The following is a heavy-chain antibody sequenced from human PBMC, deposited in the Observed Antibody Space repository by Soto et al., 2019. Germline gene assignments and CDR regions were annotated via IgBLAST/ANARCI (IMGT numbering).Heavy chain of an antibody. D-gene: IGHD5-12*01. J-gene: IGHJ2*01. CDR3: ARGNHRWLQLWYFDL. CDR1: GGTFSSYT. V-gene: IGHV1-69*12. Sequence: QVQLVQSGAEVKKPGSSVTVSCKASGGTFSSYTISWVRQAPGQGLEWMGGIIPIFGTANYAQKFQGRVTITADESTRTAYMELSSLRSEDPAVYYCARGNHRWLQLWYFDLWGRGTLVTVSS. CDR2: IIPIFGTA.